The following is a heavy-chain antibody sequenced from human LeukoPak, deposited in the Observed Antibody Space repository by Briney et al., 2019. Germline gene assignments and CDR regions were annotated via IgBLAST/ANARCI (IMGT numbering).Heavy chain of an antibody. CDR1: GFSLSTSGVG. V-gene: IGHV2-5*01. D-gene: IGHD2-15*01. J-gene: IGHJ4*02. CDR3: AHRPGGYCSGGHCYSFFDY. CDR2: MYWTDHK. Sequence: SGPTLVNPTQTLTLTCTFSGFSLSTSGVGVGWIRQPPGKALEWLALMYWTDHKRYSPSLKSRLTITKDTSKNQVVLTMTNMDPVDTATYYCAHRPGGYCSGGHCYSFFDYWGQGTLVTVSS.